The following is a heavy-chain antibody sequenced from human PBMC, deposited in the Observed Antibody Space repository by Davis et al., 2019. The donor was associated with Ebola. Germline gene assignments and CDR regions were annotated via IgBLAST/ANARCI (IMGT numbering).Heavy chain of an antibody. CDR3: ARHGLTSGGSLLYY. CDR1: GGSISSSFYY. Sequence: SETLSLTCTVSGGSISSSFYYWGWIRQPPGKGLEWIGSVYYSGNTHHNPSLKGRVTTSVDTAKNQFSLTLISVTAADTAVYYCARHGLTSGGSLLYYWGQGILVTVSS. J-gene: IGHJ4*02. V-gene: IGHV4-39*01. CDR2: VYYSGNT. D-gene: IGHD6-19*01.